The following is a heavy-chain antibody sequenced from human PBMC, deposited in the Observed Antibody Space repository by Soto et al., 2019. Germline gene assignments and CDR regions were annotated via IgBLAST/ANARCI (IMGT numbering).Heavy chain of an antibody. V-gene: IGHV2-70*04. D-gene: IGHD3-22*01. CDR3: ARTADSYYGMDV. CDR2: IDWDDDK. Sequence: SGPTLVNPTQTLTLTCTFSGFSLSTSGMRVSWIRQPPGKALEWLARIDWDDDKFYSTSLKTRLTISKDTSKNQVVLTMTNMDPVDTATYYCARTADSYYGMDVWGQGTTVTVSS. CDR1: GFSLSTSGMR. J-gene: IGHJ6*02.